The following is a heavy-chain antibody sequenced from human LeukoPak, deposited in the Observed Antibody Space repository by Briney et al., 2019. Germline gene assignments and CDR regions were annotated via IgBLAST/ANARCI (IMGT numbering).Heavy chain of an antibody. Sequence: GGSLRLSCAASGFTFSSYWMSWVRQAPGKGLEWVANIKQDGSEKYYVDSVKGRFTISRDNAKNSLYLQMNSLRAEDTAVYYCAREAPYSYGSFDYWGQGTLVTVSS. CDR2: IKQDGSEK. D-gene: IGHD5-18*01. V-gene: IGHV3-7*01. CDR1: GFTFSSYW. J-gene: IGHJ4*02. CDR3: AREAPYSYGSFDY.